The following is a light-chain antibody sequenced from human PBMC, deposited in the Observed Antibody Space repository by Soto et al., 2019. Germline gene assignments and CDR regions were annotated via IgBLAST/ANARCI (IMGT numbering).Light chain of an antibody. V-gene: IGKV1-5*01. Sequence: DILMTQSPSTLSASVGDRVTITCRASQSIGDWLAWYQQKPGKGPKVMIYGASSLESGVPSRFSGSGFGTEFTLTISSLQPDDFATYYCQQYKSFSWTFGRGTKVEIK. J-gene: IGKJ1*01. CDR2: GAS. CDR1: QSIGDW. CDR3: QQYKSFSWT.